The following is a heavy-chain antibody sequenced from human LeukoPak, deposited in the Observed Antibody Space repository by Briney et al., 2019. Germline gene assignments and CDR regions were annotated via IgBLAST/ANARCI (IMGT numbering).Heavy chain of an antibody. CDR1: GGSFSGYY. V-gene: IGHV3-11*04. CDR2: ISSSGSTI. J-gene: IGHJ4*02. Sequence: LSLTCAVYGGSFSGYYWSWIRQPPGKGLEWVSYISSSGSTIYYADSVKGRFTISRDNAKNSLYLQMNSLRAEDTAVYYCAKDRVVFNWNYAYYFDDWGRGTLVTVSS. D-gene: IGHD1-7*01. CDR3: AKDRVVFNWNYAYYFDD.